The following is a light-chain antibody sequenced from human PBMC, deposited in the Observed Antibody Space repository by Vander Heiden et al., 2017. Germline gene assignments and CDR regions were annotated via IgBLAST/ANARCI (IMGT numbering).Light chain of an antibody. V-gene: IGKV3-20*01. J-gene: IGKJ1*01. CDR2: GAS. CDR1: QSVSSSY. CDR3: QQYGSSRT. Sequence: EIVLTQSPGTLSLSPGERATLSCRASQSVSSSYLAWYQQTPRQAPRLLSYGASSRATGIPDRFSGSGSGTDFTLTISRLEPEDFAVYYCQQYGSSRTFGQGTKVEIK.